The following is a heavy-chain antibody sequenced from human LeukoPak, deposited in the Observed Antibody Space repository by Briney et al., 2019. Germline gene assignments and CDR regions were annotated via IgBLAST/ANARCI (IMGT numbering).Heavy chain of an antibody. CDR1: GYTFTGYY. V-gene: IGHV1-2*02. Sequence: ASVKVSCKASGYTFTGYYMHWVRQAPGQGLEWVGWINPNSGGTNYAQKFQGRVTMTRDTSISTAYMELSRLRSDDTAVYYCASPAASLASRYYYYYMDVWGKGTTVTVSS. CDR3: ASPAASLASRYYYYYMDV. D-gene: IGHD6-25*01. CDR2: INPNSGGT. J-gene: IGHJ6*03.